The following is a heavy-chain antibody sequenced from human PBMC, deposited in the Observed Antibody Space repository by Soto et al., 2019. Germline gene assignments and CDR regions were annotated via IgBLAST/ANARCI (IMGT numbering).Heavy chain of an antibody. CDR1: GFTVSSNY. D-gene: IGHD3-3*01. V-gene: IGHV3-53*02. J-gene: IGHJ3*02. Sequence: EVQLVETGGGLIQPGGSLRLSCAASGFTVSSNYMSWVRQAPGKGLEWVSVIYSGGSTYYAESVKGRFTISRDNSKNTLYLQMNSMRAEDTPVYYCARSHDYDFWSGYETDDAFDIWGQGTMVTVSS. CDR3: ARSHDYDFWSGYETDDAFDI. CDR2: IYSGGST.